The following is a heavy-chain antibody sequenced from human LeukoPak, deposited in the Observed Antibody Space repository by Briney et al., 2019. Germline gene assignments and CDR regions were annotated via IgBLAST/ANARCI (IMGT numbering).Heavy chain of an antibody. CDR2: ISSSSSYI. J-gene: IGHJ6*02. Sequence: GGSLRLSCAASGFTFSSYSMNWVRQAPGKGLEWVPSISSSSSYIYYADSVKGRFTISRDNAKNSLYLQMNSLRAEDTAVYYCARGSRGFSDGMDVWGQGTTVTVSS. CDR3: ARGSRGFSDGMDV. D-gene: IGHD2/OR15-2a*01. CDR1: GFTFSSYS. V-gene: IGHV3-21*01.